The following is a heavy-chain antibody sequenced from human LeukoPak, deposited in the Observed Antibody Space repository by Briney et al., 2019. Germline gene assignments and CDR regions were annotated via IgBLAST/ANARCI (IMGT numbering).Heavy chain of an antibody. CDR2: IYYSGST. Sequence: SEILSLTCTVSGDSISSGGYYWSWIRQHPGKGLEWIGYIYYSGSTYYNPSLKSRVTISVDASKNQFSLKLSSVTAADTAVYYCARDNPNYYDSSGFVGENSMDVWGQGTTVTVSS. CDR3: ARDNPNYYDSSGFVGENSMDV. D-gene: IGHD3-22*01. CDR1: GDSISSGGYY. J-gene: IGHJ6*02. V-gene: IGHV4-31*03.